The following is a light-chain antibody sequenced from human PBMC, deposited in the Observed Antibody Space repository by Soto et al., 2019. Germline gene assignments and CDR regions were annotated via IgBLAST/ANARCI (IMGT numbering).Light chain of an antibody. CDR1: SSNVGNNY. Sequence: QSVLTQPPSVSAAPGQKVTISCSGGSSNVGNNYVSWYQQHPATAPQLLIYDNDKRPSGIHERFFAYKSGTSATLGITGLQTGDEADDYCGTWDTSLNAVVFGVGTKLTVL. CDR2: DND. CDR3: GTWDTSLNAVV. V-gene: IGLV1-51*01. J-gene: IGLJ2*01.